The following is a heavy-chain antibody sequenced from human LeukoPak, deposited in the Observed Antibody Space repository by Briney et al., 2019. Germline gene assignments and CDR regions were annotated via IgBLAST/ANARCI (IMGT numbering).Heavy chain of an antibody. D-gene: IGHD6-19*01. J-gene: IGHJ4*02. Sequence: GASVKVSCKVSGYTLTELSMHWVRQAPGKGLEWMGGFDPEDGETIYAQKFQGRVTMTEDTSTDTAYMELSSLRSEDTAVYYCATGLPGYSSGWLYYFDYWGQGTLVTVSS. CDR2: FDPEDGET. CDR1: GYTLTELS. V-gene: IGHV1-24*01. CDR3: ATGLPGYSSGWLYYFDY.